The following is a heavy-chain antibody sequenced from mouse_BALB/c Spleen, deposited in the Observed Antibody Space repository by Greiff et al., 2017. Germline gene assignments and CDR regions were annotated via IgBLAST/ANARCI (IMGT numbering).Heavy chain of an antibody. Sequence: VQLQQSGPELVKPGASVKISCKASGYTFTDYNMHWVKQSNGKSLEWIGYIYPYNGGTGYNQKFKSKATLTVDNSSSTAYMELRSLTSEDSAVYYCARGSSGYVSWFAYWGQGTLVTVSA. V-gene: IGHV1S29*02. J-gene: IGHJ3*01. CDR3: ARGSSGYVSWFAY. CDR1: GYTFTDYN. D-gene: IGHD3-1*01. CDR2: IYPYNGGT.